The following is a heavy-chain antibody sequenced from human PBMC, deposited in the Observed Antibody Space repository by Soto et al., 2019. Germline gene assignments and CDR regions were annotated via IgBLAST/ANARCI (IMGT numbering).Heavy chain of an antibody. Sequence: SETLSLTCTVSSGSISSSSFYWGWIRQPPGKGLERIGSIYYTGSTYYNPSLKSRVTISIDRSKNHFSLKMSSVTAADTAVYYCARLYPYNYYYGMDVWGQGTTVTVSS. CDR3: ARLYPYNYYYGMDV. J-gene: IGHJ6*02. CDR2: IYYTGST. V-gene: IGHV4-39*02. CDR1: SGSISSSSFY. D-gene: IGHD3-16*01.